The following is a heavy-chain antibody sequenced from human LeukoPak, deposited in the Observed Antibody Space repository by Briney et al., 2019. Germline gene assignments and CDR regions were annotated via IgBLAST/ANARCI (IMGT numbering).Heavy chain of an antibody. CDR3: ARETGYDSYFDS. Sequence: GGSLRLSCAASEFSFSIYSMNWVRQAPGKGLEWVSYISSSSSSIYYADSVKSRFAISRDNAKNSLYLQMNSLRAEDTAIYYCARETGYDSYFDSWGQGTLVSVSS. J-gene: IGHJ4*02. V-gene: IGHV3-48*01. D-gene: IGHD5-12*01. CDR1: EFSFSIYS. CDR2: ISSSSSSI.